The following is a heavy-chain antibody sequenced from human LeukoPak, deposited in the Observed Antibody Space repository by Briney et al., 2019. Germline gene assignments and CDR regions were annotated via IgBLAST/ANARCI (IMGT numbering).Heavy chain of an antibody. J-gene: IGHJ4*02. Sequence: GGSLRLSCAASGFTFSSYWMHWVRQAPGKGLVWVSRINSDGSSTSYADSVKGRFTISRDNSKNTLYLQMNSLRTEDTAVYYCARDVVDGYNGDFDYWGQGTLVTVSS. CDR2: INSDGSST. CDR3: ARDVVDGYNGDFDY. CDR1: GFTFSSYW. D-gene: IGHD5-24*01. V-gene: IGHV3-74*01.